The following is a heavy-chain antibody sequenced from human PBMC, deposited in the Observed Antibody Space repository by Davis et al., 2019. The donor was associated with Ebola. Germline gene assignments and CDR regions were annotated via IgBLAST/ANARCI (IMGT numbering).Heavy chain of an antibody. Sequence: GGSLRLSCAASGFTFTTYAMMWVRQAPGKGLEWVSSISSGVGVPYYADSVTDRFTISRDNSKNTLFLQMNSLRAEDTAVYYCAKDRGYYFDSSGYYSVGFDSWGQGTLVTVSS. CDR2: ISSGVGVP. V-gene: IGHV3-23*01. D-gene: IGHD3-22*01. CDR3: AKDRGYYFDSSGYYSVGFDS. J-gene: IGHJ4*02. CDR1: GFTFTTYA.